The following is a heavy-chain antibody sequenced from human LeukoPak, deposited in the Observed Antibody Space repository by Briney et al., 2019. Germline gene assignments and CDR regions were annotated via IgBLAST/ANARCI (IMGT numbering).Heavy chain of an antibody. J-gene: IGHJ4*02. CDR2: MNPNSGHI. CDR3: ARSQGYGGNSFFDF. Sequence: GASVKVSCKASEYTFTTYNINWVRQATGQGLEWMGWMNPNSGHIGYAQKFQARVTITRNTSISTAYMEVSSLTSEDTAVYYCARSQGYGGNSFFDFWGQGTLVTVSS. CDR1: EYTFTTYN. D-gene: IGHD4-23*01. V-gene: IGHV1-8*03.